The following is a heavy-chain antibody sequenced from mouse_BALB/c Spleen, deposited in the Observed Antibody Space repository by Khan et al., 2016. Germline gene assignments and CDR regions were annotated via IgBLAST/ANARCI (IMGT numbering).Heavy chain of an antibody. CDR2: ILPGSGST. Sequence: VQLQESGAELMKPGASVKISCKATGYTFSSYWIEWIKQRPGHGLEWIGEILPGSGSTNYTEKIKGKATFTADTSSNTAYMQLSSLTSEDSAVYYCAKWLLGAMDYWGQGTSVTVSS. CDR1: GYTFSSYW. J-gene: IGHJ4*01. D-gene: IGHD2-3*01. CDR3: AKWLLGAMDY. V-gene: IGHV1-9*01.